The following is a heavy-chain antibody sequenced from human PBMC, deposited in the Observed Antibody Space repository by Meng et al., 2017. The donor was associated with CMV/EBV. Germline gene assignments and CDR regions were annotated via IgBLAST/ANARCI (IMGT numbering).Heavy chain of an antibody. CDR3: ARGPYYDFWSGDYDYYCDMDV. V-gene: IGHV3-7*01. D-gene: IGHD3-3*01. CDR1: GFTFSADW. CDR2: MKKDGRGK. Sequence: GGPLRLSCAASGFTFSADWLSWFRQAPGKGLEWVANMKKDGRGKYYVDSVKGRFTISRDNAKNPLFLQMNSLRAEDTAVYFCARGPYYDFWSGDYDYYCDMDVWGQGTTVTVSS. J-gene: IGHJ6*02.